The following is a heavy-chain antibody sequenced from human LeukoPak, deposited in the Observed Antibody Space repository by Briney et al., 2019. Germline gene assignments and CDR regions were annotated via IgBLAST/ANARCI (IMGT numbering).Heavy chain of an antibody. V-gene: IGHV3-30*02. J-gene: IGHJ3*02. CDR2: IRYDGSNK. CDR1: GFTFSSYG. Sequence: GGSLRLSCAASGFTFSSYGMHWVRQAPGKGLEWVAFIRYDGSNKYYADSVKGRFTISRDNSKNTLYLQMNSLRAEDTAVYYCAKEVLVVRLDAFDIWGQGTMVTVSS. D-gene: IGHD2-2*01. CDR3: AKEVLVVRLDAFDI.